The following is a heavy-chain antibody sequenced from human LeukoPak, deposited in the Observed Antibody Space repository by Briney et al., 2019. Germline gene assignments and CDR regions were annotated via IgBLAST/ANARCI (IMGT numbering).Heavy chain of an antibody. CDR2: IWYDGSSK. Sequence: GRSLRLSCAASGFTFSSYGMHWVRQAPGKGLEWVAVIWYDGSSKYYVDSVKGRFTISRDNAKNSLFLQMNSLRAEDTAVYYCARDWQWQQLDGDAFDIWGQGTMVTVSS. D-gene: IGHD6-13*01. CDR3: ARDWQWQQLDGDAFDI. V-gene: IGHV3-33*01. J-gene: IGHJ3*02. CDR1: GFTFSSYG.